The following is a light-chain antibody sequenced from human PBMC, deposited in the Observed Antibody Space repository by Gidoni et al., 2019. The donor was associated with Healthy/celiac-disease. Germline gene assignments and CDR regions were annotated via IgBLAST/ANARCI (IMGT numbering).Light chain of an antibody. J-gene: IGKJ4*01. V-gene: IGKV3-11*01. Sequence: EIEFTHSPATLSLSPGDRATLSCRASQSVSSYLSWYQQKPGQAPRLLIYGASNWATGIPARFSGSGSGTDFTFTISSLEPEDFAVYYCQQCSNWPLTFXGXTKVEIK. CDR1: QSVSSY. CDR2: GAS. CDR3: QQCSNWPLT.